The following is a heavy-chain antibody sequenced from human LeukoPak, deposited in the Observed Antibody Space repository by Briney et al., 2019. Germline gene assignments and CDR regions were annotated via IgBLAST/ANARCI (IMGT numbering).Heavy chain of an antibody. Sequence: PSETLSLTCTVSGASINNNFYWSWIRQPPGKGLELLGCIHYSGSTNYNPSLMSRVTISRDTSKNQFSLKLNSVTAADTAVYYCARGRVVGADWGQGTLVTVSS. J-gene: IGHJ4*02. V-gene: IGHV4-59*01. CDR3: ARGRVVGAD. D-gene: IGHD2-15*01. CDR2: IHYSGST. CDR1: GASINNNFY.